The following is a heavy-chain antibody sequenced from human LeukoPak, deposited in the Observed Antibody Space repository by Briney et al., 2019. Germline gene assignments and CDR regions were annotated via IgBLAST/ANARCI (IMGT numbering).Heavy chain of an antibody. J-gene: IGHJ4*02. CDR1: GFTFSSYG. CDR3: ARAGYGDLRFPFDY. CDR2: IWYDGSNK. D-gene: IGHD4-17*01. Sequence: PGGSLRLSCAASGFTFSSYGMHWVRQAPGKGLEWVAVIWYDGSNKYYADSVKGRFTISRDNSKNTLYLQMNSLRAEDTAVYYCARAGYGDLRFPFDYWGQGTLVTVSS. V-gene: IGHV3-33*01.